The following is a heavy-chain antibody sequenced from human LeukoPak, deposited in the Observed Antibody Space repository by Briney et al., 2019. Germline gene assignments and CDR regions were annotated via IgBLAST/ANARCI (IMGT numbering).Heavy chain of an antibody. D-gene: IGHD2-2*01. Sequence: PGGSLRLSCAASGFTFSSYGMHWVRQAPGKGLEWVAFIRYDGSNKYYADSEKGRFTISRDNSKNTLYLQMNSLRAEDTAVYYCAKGPTYCSSTSCYYMDVWGKGTTVTVSS. J-gene: IGHJ6*03. CDR3: AKGPTYCSSTSCYYMDV. V-gene: IGHV3-30*02. CDR1: GFTFSSYG. CDR2: IRYDGSNK.